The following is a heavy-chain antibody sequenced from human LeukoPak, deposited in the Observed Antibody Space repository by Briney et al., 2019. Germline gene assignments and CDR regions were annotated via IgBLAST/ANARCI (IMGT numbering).Heavy chain of an antibody. CDR1: GFTFTTYS. D-gene: IGHD6-19*01. V-gene: IGHV3-74*01. Sequence: PGGSLILSCAASGFTFTTYSMHWVRQVPGKGLVWVSRIKSDGSRTYYADSVKGRFTISRDNAKSTLYLQMDSLRAEDTAVYYCARALSSAWGLVDCWGQGTLVTVSS. J-gene: IGHJ4*02. CDR3: ARALSSAWGLVDC. CDR2: IKSDGSRT.